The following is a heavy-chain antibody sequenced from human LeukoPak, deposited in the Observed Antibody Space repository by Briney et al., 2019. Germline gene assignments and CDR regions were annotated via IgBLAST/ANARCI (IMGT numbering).Heavy chain of an antibody. D-gene: IGHD6-6*01. Sequence: SETLSLTCTVSGYSISSDYYWGWIRQPPGKGLEWIGSIYHSGSTYYNPSLKSRVTISVDTSKNQFSLKLSSVTAADTAVYYCARIWSSSPVNDYWGQGTLVTVSS. V-gene: IGHV4-38-2*02. CDR2: IYHSGST. CDR1: GYSISSDYY. J-gene: IGHJ4*02. CDR3: ARIWSSSPVNDY.